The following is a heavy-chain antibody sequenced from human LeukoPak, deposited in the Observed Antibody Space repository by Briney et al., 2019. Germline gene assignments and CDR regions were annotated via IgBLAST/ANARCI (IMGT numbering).Heavy chain of an antibody. J-gene: IGHJ5*02. CDR1: GFTFSNAW. V-gene: IGHV3-15*01. D-gene: IGHD2-2*02. CDR2: IKSKTDGGTT. Sequence: GGSLRLSCTASGFTFSNAWMTWVRQAPGKGLEWVGHIKSKTDGGTTDYAAPVKGRFTISRDDSEDTLYLQMNSLKIDDTAVYYCTTPFALYSLAWGQGTLVTVSS. CDR3: TTPFALYSLA.